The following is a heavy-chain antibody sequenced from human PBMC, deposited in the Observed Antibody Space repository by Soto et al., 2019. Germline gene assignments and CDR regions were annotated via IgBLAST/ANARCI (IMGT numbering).Heavy chain of an antibody. V-gene: IGHV3-48*02. J-gene: IGHJ5*02. Sequence: GGSLRLSCAASGFTFSSYSMNWVRQAPGKGLEWVSYISSSSSTIYYADSVKGRLTISRDNAKNSLYLQMSSLRDEDTAVYYCARDKDSSGWYNWFDPWGQGTLVTVSS. CDR1: GFTFSSYS. CDR3: ARDKDSSGWYNWFDP. CDR2: ISSSSSTI. D-gene: IGHD6-19*01.